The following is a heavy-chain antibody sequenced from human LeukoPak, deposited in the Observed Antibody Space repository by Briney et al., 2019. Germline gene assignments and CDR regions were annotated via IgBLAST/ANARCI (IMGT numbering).Heavy chain of an antibody. V-gene: IGHV3-23*01. CDR2: ISGRGGST. J-gene: IGHJ4*02. D-gene: IGHD3-10*01. CDR1: GFTFSSYG. Sequence: PGGSLRLSCAASGFTFSSYGMSWARQAPGRGREWVLSISGRGGSTYYADSVKGRFTISRDNSKNPLYLQMNSLRAEDTAVYYCAKDYYGSGSYYKGGYYFDYWGQGTLVTVSS. CDR3: AKDYYGSGSYYKGGYYFDY.